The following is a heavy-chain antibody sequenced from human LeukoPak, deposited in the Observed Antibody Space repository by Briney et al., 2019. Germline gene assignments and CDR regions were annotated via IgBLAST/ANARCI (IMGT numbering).Heavy chain of an antibody. CDR3: ASGTTVSSSAAASFDY. CDR2: IIPILGIA. D-gene: IGHD6-13*01. Sequence: SVKVSCKASGYTFTGYHMHWVRQAPGQGLEWMGRIIPILGIANYAQKFQGRVTITADKSTSTAYMELSSLRSEDTAVYYCASGTTVSSSAAASFDYWGQGTLVTVSS. J-gene: IGHJ4*02. V-gene: IGHV1-69*02. CDR1: GYTFTGYH.